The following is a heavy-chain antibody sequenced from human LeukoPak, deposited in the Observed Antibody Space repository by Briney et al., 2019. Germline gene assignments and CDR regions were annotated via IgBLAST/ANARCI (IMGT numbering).Heavy chain of an antibody. D-gene: IGHD5-18*01. CDR1: GGSISSGDYY. V-gene: IGHV4-30-4*01. J-gene: IGHJ4*02. CDR2: IYYSGST. CDR3: AREGGYSYGPGKL. Sequence: SETLSLTCTVSGGSISSGDYYWGWIRQPPGKGLEWIGYIYYSGSTYYNPSLKSRVTIPVDTSKNQFSLKLSSVTAADTAVYYCAREGGYSYGPGKLWGQGTLVTVSS.